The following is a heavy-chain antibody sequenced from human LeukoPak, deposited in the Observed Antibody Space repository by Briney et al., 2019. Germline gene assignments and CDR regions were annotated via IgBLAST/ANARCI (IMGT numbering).Heavy chain of an antibody. CDR1: GYTFTSYD. D-gene: IGHD5-24*01. CDR3: ARRDGYKGLDY. CDR2: INPPSGNT. V-gene: IGHV1-8*01. J-gene: IGHJ4*02. Sequence: ASVKISCKASGYTFTSYDINWVRQATGQGLEWMGWINPPSGNTGYAQKFQGRVTMTRDTSITTAYMELSSLRSEDTAVYYCARRDGYKGLDYWGQGTLVTVSS.